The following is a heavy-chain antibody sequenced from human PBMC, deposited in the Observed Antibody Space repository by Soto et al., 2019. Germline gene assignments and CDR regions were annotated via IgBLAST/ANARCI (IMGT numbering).Heavy chain of an antibody. CDR1: GGTFSSYA. Sequence: GASVKVSCKASGGTFSSYAISWVRQAPGQGLEWMGGIIPIFGTANYAQKFQGRVTITADESTSTAYMELSSLRSEDTAVYYCARVLHYYDSSGYYYGNAFDIWGQGTMVTVSS. D-gene: IGHD3-22*01. J-gene: IGHJ3*02. CDR2: IIPIFGTA. V-gene: IGHV1-69*13. CDR3: ARVLHYYDSSGYYYGNAFDI.